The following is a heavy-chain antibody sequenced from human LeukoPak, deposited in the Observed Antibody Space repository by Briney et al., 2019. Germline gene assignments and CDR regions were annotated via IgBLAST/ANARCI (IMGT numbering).Heavy chain of an antibody. CDR3: ARDPTSGSHPHFDF. CDR1: GFTFSSYA. CDR2: ISGSGGST. D-gene: IGHD1-26*01. J-gene: IGHJ4*02. Sequence: GGSLRLSCAASGFTFSSYAMSWVRQAPGKGLEWVSAISGSGGSTYYADSVKGRFTISRDNSNNSLFLQMNSLRGEDTAVYYCARDPTSGSHPHFDFWGQGILVTVSS. V-gene: IGHV3-23*01.